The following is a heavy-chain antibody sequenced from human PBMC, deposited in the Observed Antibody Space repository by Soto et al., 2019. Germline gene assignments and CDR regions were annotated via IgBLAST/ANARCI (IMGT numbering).Heavy chain of an antibody. D-gene: IGHD3-22*01. V-gene: IGHV3-33*01. CDR3: ASVERGYARSGYYSARAAFDI. J-gene: IGHJ3*02. Sequence: GWSLRLSCAASGFTFSGYGMHWVRQAPGKGLEWVAVIWYDGSNKYYADSVNGRFTISRDNSKNTLYLQMNSLRAEDTAVYYCASVERGYARSGYYSARAAFDIWGQGTMVSLS. CDR1: GFTFSGYG. CDR2: IWYDGSNK.